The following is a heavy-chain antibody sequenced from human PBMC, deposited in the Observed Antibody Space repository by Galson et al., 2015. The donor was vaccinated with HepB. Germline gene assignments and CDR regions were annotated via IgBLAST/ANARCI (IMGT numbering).Heavy chain of an antibody. Sequence: SLRLSCAASGFTFGDYAMSWFRQAPGKGLEWVGFIRSKAYGGTTEYAASVKGRFTISRDDSKSIAYLQMNSLKTEDTAVYYCTRVGELWLDYYYYYMDVWGKGTTVTVSS. CDR3: TRVGELWLDYYYYYMDV. D-gene: IGHD3-16*01. CDR2: IRSKAYGGTT. CDR1: GFTFGDYA. J-gene: IGHJ6*03. V-gene: IGHV3-49*03.